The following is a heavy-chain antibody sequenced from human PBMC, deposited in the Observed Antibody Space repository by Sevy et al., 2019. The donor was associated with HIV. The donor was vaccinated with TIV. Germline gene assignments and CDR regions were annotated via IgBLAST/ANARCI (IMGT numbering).Heavy chain of an antibody. CDR1: GYTFTGYY. V-gene: IGHV1-2*02. J-gene: IGHJ6*02. D-gene: IGHD2-2*02. CDR3: ASGGYCSSTSCYMGGYYYYYGMDV. Sequence: ASVKVSCKASGYTFTGYYMHWVRQAPGQGLEWMGWINPNSGGTNYEQKFQGRVTMTRDTSISTAYMELSRLRSDDTAVYYCASGGYCSSTSCYMGGYYYYYGMDVWGQGTTVTVSS. CDR2: INPNSGGT.